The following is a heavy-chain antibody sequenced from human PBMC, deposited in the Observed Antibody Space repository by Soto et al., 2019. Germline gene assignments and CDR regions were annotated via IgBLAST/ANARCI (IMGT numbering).Heavy chain of an antibody. Sequence: EVQLLESGGGLVQPGGSLRLSCAASGFNFHLYAMTWVRQAPGKGLEWVSTLTYSGSTTYYADSVKGRFTISRDNSKNALYLQKHGLGPDDTALYFCVRATLAAADRGHHHYCLNVWGLGTTVTVSS. CDR3: VRATLAAADRGHHHYCLNV. J-gene: IGHJ6*02. D-gene: IGHD6-13*01. V-gene: IGHV3-23*01. CDR1: GFNFHLYA. CDR2: LTYSGSTT.